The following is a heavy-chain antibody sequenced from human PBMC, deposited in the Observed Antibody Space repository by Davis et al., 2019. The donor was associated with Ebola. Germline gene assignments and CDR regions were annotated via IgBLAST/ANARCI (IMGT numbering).Heavy chain of an antibody. CDR2: INQDGSER. D-gene: IGHD6-19*01. J-gene: IGHJ4*02. CDR1: AFTFSTYW. Sequence: GESLKISCAASAFTFSTYWMSWVRHAPGKGLEWVANINQDGSERYYVDSVKGRFTISRDNSKNTLYLQMNSLRAEDTAVYYCAKFSVVAGTDYWGQGTLVTVSS. V-gene: IGHV3-7*03. CDR3: AKFSVVAGTDY.